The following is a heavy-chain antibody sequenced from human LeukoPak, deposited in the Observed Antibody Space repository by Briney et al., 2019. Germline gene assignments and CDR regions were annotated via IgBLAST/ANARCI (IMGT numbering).Heavy chain of an antibody. V-gene: IGHV4-59*08. J-gene: IGHJ6*02. CDR1: GGSISSYY. D-gene: IGHD6-13*01. CDR3: ARGDAGSSWYRYYYGMDV. Sequence: PSETLSLTCTVSGGSISSYYWSWIRQPPGKGLEWIGYIYYSGSTNYNPSLKSRVTISVDTSKNQFSLKLGSVTAADTAVYYCARGDAGSSWYRYYYGMDVWGQGTTVTVSS. CDR2: IYYSGST.